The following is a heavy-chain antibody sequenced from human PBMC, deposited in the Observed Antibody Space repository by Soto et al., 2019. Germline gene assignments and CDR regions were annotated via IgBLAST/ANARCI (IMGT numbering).Heavy chain of an antibody. Sequence: PSETLSLTCAVSGYSINSGYYWGWIRQPPGKGLEWIGSIYHSGSTYYNPSLKSRVTISVDTSKNQFSLKLSSVTAADTAVYYCARGGYSGTYYGEAFDYWGQGTLVTSPQ. CDR2: IYHSGST. D-gene: IGHD1-26*01. CDR1: GYSINSGYY. J-gene: IGHJ4*02. CDR3: ARGGYSGTYYGEAFDY. V-gene: IGHV4-38-2*01.